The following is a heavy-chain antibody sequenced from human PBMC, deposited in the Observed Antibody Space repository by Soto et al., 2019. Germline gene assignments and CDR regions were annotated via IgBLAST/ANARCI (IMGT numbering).Heavy chain of an antibody. J-gene: IGHJ4*02. CDR2: MYNSGNY. D-gene: IGHD6-19*01. V-gene: IGHV4-61*01. CDR3: ASTRGGWYVLDY. CDR1: GGSVSSGSYY. Sequence: SETLSLTCTVSGGSVSSGSYYWSWIRQPPGKGLEWIGYMYNSGNYDYNPSLKSRVTISVDTSKNQFSLKLSSVTAADTAVYYCASTRGGWYVLDYWGQGTLVTVSS.